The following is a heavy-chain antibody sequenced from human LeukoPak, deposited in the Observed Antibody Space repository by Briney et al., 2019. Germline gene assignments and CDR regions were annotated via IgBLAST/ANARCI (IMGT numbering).Heavy chain of an antibody. D-gene: IGHD3-22*01. CDR2: ISYHGRNE. J-gene: IGHJ3*01. CDR3: ARGEAYYDRNGLPGAALDF. CDR1: GFTFSNHA. V-gene: IGHV3-30*04. Sequence: GGSLRLPCTASGFTFSNHAMHWVRQAPGKGLEWLTVISYHGRNEYYADSVTGRFTISRDNSKNTVSLQLNSLRVEDAAVYYRARGEAYYDRNGLPGAALDFWGLGTLVTVSS.